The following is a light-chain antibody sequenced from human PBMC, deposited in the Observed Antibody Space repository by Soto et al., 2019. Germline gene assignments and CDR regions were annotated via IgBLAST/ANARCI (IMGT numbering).Light chain of an antibody. CDR1: TGPVTSGHY. J-gene: IGLJ1*01. V-gene: IGLV7-46*01. CDR2: DAA. CDR3: LLSYSGAFYV. Sequence: VVTQEPSLTVSPGGTVTLTCGSSTGPVTSGHYPHWLQQKPGQAPRTLIYDAANKHSWTPARFSGSLLGGKAALTLSGAQPEDEADYYCLLSYSGAFYVFGTGTKLTVL.